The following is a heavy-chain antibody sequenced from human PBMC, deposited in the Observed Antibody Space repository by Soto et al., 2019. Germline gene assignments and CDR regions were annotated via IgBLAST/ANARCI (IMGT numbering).Heavy chain of an antibody. V-gene: IGHV3-13*01. J-gene: IGHJ6*02. D-gene: IGHD3-3*01. CDR1: GFTFSSYD. CDR2: IGTAGDT. Sequence: EVQLVESGGGLVQPGGSLRLSCAASGFTFSSYDMHWVRQATGKGLEWVSAIGTAGDTYYPGSVKGRFTISRENAKNSLYLQMNSLRAEDTAVYYCARGITIFGVVTVLYGMDVWGQGTTVTVS. CDR3: ARGITIFGVVTVLYGMDV.